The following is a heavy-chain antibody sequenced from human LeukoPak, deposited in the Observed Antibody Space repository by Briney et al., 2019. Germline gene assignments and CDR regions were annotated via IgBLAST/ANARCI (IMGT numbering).Heavy chain of an antibody. D-gene: IGHD3-10*01. Sequence: SVTLSLTCTVSGGSMSTYYWSWIRQPPGKGLEWIGYIYDSGSTNYNPSLKSRVTISVDTSKNLFSLKLSSVTAADTAVYYCARRGSGGRSFDYWGQGTLVTVSS. J-gene: IGHJ4*02. CDR3: ARRGSGGRSFDY. CDR2: IYDSGST. CDR1: GGSMSTYY. V-gene: IGHV4-59*12.